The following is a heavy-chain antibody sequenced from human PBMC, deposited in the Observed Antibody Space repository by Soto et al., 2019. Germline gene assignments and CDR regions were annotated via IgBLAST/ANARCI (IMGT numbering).Heavy chain of an antibody. CDR3: AMVDVYVTPSPQDV. V-gene: IGHV1-18*01. CDR2: INAYNGNT. CDR1: GYRFTSYG. Sequence: QFQLVQSGAEVKNPGASVKVSCKASGYRFTSYGIGWVRQAPGQGLEWMGWINAYNGNTNYAQNLQGRVTLTTDTSTSTAYMELRSLRSNDTAVYYCAMVDVYVTPSPQDVWVQGTTVTVSS. D-gene: IGHD3-16*01. J-gene: IGHJ6*02.